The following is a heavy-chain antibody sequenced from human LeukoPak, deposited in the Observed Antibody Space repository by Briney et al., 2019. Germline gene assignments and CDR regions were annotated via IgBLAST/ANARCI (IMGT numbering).Heavy chain of an antibody. V-gene: IGHV3-23*01. D-gene: IGHD5-18*01. CDR1: GFTFNTYG. CDR3: ARDGVDTNLDHVYYYYYYMDV. CDR2: ISGSGGAT. Sequence: GGSLRLSCAASGFTFNTYGMSWVRQAPGRGLEWVSGISGSGGATYYADSVKGRFTISRDDSKNTLYLQMNSLRAEDTAVYYCARDGVDTNLDHVYYYYYYMDVWGKGTTVTVSS. J-gene: IGHJ6*03.